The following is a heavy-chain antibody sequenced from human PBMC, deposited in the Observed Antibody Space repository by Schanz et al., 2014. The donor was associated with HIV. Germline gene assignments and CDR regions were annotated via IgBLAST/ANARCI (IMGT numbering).Heavy chain of an antibody. CDR2: ISGGSGDK. Sequence: EVQVVDSGGGLVTPGGSLRLSCVVSGFTFDSYTINWVRQAPGKGLEWLSSISGGSGDKLYADSIKGRFTISRDNANNSVYLQMNSLRGEDTAVYYCVRETSSEVDYFDYWGQGTLVTVSS. CDR3: VRETSSEVDYFDY. V-gene: IGHV3-21*01. CDR1: GFTFDSYT. J-gene: IGHJ4*02. D-gene: IGHD2-15*01.